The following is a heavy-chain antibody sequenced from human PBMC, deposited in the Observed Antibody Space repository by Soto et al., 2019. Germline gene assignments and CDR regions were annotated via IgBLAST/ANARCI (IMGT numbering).Heavy chain of an antibody. CDR2: ISINGGST. D-gene: IGHD3-22*01. V-gene: IGHV3-64D*06. J-gene: IGHJ4*02. CDR1: GCTFSIYA. Sequence: GESLKISCSASGCTFSIYAMQWVRQAPGKGLEYVSSISINGGSTHYADSVKGRFTISRDNSKNTQYLQMSSLRADDTALYYCVKGEYYYDSSGYYPFDYWGQGTLVTVSS. CDR3: VKGEYYYDSSGYYPFDY.